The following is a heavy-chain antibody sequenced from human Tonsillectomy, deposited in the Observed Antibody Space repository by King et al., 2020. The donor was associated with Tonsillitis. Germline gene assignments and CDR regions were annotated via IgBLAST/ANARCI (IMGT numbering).Heavy chain of an antibody. CDR1: GFTFSSYG. J-gene: IGHJ6*02. Sequence: VQLVESGGGVVQPGRSLRLSCAASGFTFSSYGMHWVRQAPGKGLEWVAVISYDGSNKYYADSVKGRFTISRDNSKNTLYLQMNSLRAEDTAVYYCAKVLTYEDYYYYGMDVWGQGTTVTVSS. D-gene: IGHD3-3*01. CDR3: AKVLTYEDYYYYGMDV. V-gene: IGHV3-30*18. CDR2: ISYDGSNK.